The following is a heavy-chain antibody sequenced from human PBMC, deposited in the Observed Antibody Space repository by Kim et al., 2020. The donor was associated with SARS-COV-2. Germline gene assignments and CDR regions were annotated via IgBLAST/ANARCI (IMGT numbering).Heavy chain of an antibody. J-gene: IGHJ3*02. V-gene: IGHV1-2*02. CDR2: INPNSGGT. D-gene: IGHD6-6*01. Sequence: ASVKVSCKASGYTFTGYYMHWVRQAPGQGLEWMGWINPNSGGTNYAQKFQGRVTMTRDTSISTAYMELSRLRSDDTAVYYCARPLSIAARLDAFDIWGQGTMVTVSS. CDR1: GYTFTGYY. CDR3: ARPLSIAARLDAFDI.